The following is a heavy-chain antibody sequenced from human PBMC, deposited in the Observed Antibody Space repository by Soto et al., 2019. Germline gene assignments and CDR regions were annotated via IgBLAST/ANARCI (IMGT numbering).Heavy chain of an antibody. Sequence: QVQLVQSGGEVKKPGASVKVSCKASGYTFINHGISWVRQAPGQGLEWMGWISGQNGKTNYAQKFQCRVTMTTDTSTRTAFMELRSLRSDDTAVYYCARVSYPLTYFFDYWGQGTLVSVSS. CDR2: ISGQNGKT. J-gene: IGHJ4*02. CDR1: GYTFINHG. V-gene: IGHV1-18*04. CDR3: ARVSYPLTYFFDY.